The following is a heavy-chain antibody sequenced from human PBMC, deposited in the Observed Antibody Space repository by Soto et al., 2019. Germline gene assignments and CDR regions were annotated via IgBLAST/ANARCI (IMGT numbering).Heavy chain of an antibody. J-gene: IGHJ6*02. D-gene: IGHD3-3*01. V-gene: IGHV1-18*01. CDR3: AREPHYDFWSGYIRPSYGMDV. CDR2: ISAYNGNT. CDR1: GYTFTSYG. Sequence: ASVKVSCKASGYTFTSYGISWVRQAPGQGLEWMGWISAYNGNTNYAQKLQGRVTMTTDTSTSTAYMELRSLRSDDTAVYYCAREPHYDFWSGYIRPSYGMDVWGQGTTVTVSS.